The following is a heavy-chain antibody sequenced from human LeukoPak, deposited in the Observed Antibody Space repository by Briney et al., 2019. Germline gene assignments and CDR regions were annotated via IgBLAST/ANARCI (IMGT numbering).Heavy chain of an antibody. Sequence: KPSETLSLTCTVSGGSISYSSYYWGWVRQPPEKGLECIGSIYYSGNTYYSPSLKSRVTISVDTSKNHFSLKLDSVTAADTAVYYCARLLGGGGGGDYYFQHWGQGTLVTVYS. V-gene: IGHV4-39*01. CDR2: IYYSGNT. CDR3: ARLLGGGGGGDYYFQH. J-gene: IGHJ1*01. D-gene: IGHD2-21*02. CDR1: GGSISYSSYY.